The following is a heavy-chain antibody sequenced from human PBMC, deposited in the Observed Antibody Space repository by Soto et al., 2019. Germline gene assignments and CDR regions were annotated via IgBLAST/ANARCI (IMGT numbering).Heavy chain of an antibody. CDR2: ISTSGGGT. CDR3: ARTVAGDN. Sequence: EVQLLESGGGLVQPGGSLRLSGAASGFIFSDFDMNWVRQAPGKGLEWVSTISTSGGGTYYADSVKGRFTISRDNSKNTLYLQMNSLRVEDTAVYYCARTVAGDNWGQGTLVTVSS. J-gene: IGHJ4*02. CDR1: GFIFSDFD. D-gene: IGHD6-19*01. V-gene: IGHV3-23*01.